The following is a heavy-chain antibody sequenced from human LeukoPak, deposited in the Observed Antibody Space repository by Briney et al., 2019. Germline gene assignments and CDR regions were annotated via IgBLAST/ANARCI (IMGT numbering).Heavy chain of an antibody. V-gene: IGHV3-43*01. D-gene: IGHD4-17*01. J-gene: IGHJ4*02. CDR1: GFTFADYT. Sequence: RAGGSLRLSCAASGFTFADYTMHWVRQPPGKGLEWVSLIGWDESRTSYTDSVKGRFTISRDNRRNSLYLQMNSLTTEDTALYYCAKDLGSYYSDTWYRGFDSWGQGILVTVSS. CDR3: AKDLGSYYSDTWYRGFDS. CDR2: IGWDESRT.